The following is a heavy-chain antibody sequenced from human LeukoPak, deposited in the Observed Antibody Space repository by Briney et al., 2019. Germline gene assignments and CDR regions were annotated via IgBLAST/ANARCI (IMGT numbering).Heavy chain of an antibody. CDR3: ARDVGSSLNAFDI. J-gene: IGHJ3*02. Sequence: SETLSHTCTVSGGSISSGGYYWSWIRQPPGKGLEWIGYIYHSGSTYYNPSLKSRVTISVDRSKNQFSLKLSSVTAADTAVYYCARDVGSSLNAFDIWGQGTMVTVSS. CDR2: IYHSGST. CDR1: GGSISSGGYY. V-gene: IGHV4-30-2*01. D-gene: IGHD6-6*01.